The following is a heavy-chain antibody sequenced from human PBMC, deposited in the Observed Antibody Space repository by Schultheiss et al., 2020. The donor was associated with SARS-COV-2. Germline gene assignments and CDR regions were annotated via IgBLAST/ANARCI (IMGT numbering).Heavy chain of an antibody. V-gene: IGHV3-11*05. CDR1: GFTFSDYY. J-gene: IGHJ6*02. CDR2: ISSSSSYI. D-gene: IGHD2-21*02. CDR3: ARDFVVVTATRHLYYYYGMDV. Sequence: GGSLRLSCAASGFTFSDYYMSWIRQAPGKGLEWVSYISSSSSYIYYADSVKGRFTISRDNSKNTVYLQMNSLRAEDTALYHCARDFVVVTATRHLYYYYGMDVWGQGTTVTVSS.